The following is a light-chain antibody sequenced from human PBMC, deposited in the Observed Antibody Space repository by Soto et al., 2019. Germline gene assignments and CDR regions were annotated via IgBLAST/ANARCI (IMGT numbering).Light chain of an antibody. Sequence: QSVLTQPPSVSGAPGQRVTISCTGSSSNIGAGYDVHWYQQLPGTAPKLLIYGNTNRPSGVPDRFSGSKSGTSASRAITGLQAEDEAEYYCQSYDSSLGGTGVFGTGTKLTVL. CDR1: SSNIGAGYD. V-gene: IGLV1-40*01. J-gene: IGLJ1*01. CDR2: GNT. CDR3: QSYDSSLGGTGV.